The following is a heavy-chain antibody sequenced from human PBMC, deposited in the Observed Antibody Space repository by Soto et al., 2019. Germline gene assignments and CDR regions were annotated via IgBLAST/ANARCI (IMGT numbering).Heavy chain of an antibody. CDR2: IYYSGST. Sequence: SETLSLTCTVSGGSISSSSYYWGWIRQPPGKGLEWIGFIYYSGSTYYSTSLKSRVTISVDTSKGQFSLNLSFVTAADTAVYYCATMGTPATGLYFFDYWGQGSLVTVSS. CDR3: ATMGTPATGLYFFDY. J-gene: IGHJ4*02. V-gene: IGHV4-39*07. D-gene: IGHD2-15*01. CDR1: GGSISSSSYY.